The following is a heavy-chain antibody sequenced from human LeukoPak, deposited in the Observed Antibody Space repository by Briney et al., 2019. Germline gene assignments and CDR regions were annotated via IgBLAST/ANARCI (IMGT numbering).Heavy chain of an antibody. CDR2: INHSGST. J-gene: IGHJ6*03. V-gene: IGHV4-34*01. Sequence: SETLSLTCAVYGGSFSGYYWSWIRQPPGKGLEWIGEINHSGSTNYNPSLKSRVTISVDTSKNQFSLKLSSVTAADTAVYYCARSSPGPGSYYRLIYYYYYMDVWGKGTTVTVSS. CDR3: ARSSPGPGSYYRLIYYYYYMDV. D-gene: IGHD3-10*01. CDR1: GGSFSGYY.